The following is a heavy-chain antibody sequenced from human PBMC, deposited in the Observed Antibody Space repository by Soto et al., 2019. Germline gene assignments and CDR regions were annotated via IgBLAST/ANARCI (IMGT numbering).Heavy chain of an antibody. CDR1: GGSFSGYY. J-gene: IGHJ4*02. CDR2: IYTSGST. CDR3: TSTLGGAAAPFDY. D-gene: IGHD6-13*01. V-gene: IGHV4-59*10. Sequence: SETLSLTCAVYGGSFSGYYWSWIRQPAGKGLEWIGRIYTSGSTNYNPSLKSRVTMSVDTSKNQFSLKLSSVTAADTAVYYCTSTLGGAAAPFDYWGQGTLVTVSS.